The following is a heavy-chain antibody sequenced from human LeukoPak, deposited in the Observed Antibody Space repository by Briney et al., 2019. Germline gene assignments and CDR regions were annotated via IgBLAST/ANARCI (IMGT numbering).Heavy chain of an antibody. CDR3: AKERGWTAAFDI. D-gene: IGHD6-19*01. J-gene: IGHJ3*02. V-gene: IGHV3-30*02. CDR2: IRYDGGNK. Sequence: GGSLRLSCAASGFTFSSYGMHWVRQAPGKGLEWVAFIRYDGGNKYYAGSVKGRFTISRDNSKNTLYLQMNSLRAEDTAVYYCAKERGWTAAFDIWGQGTMVTVSS. CDR1: GFTFSSYG.